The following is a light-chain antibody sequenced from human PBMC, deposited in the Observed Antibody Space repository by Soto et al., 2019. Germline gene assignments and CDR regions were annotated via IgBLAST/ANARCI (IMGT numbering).Light chain of an antibody. J-gene: IGKJ3*01. CDR2: GAS. V-gene: IGKV3-20*01. CDR3: QQYGRSPLT. CDR1: QSVSSNN. Sequence: EIVLTQSPGTLSLSPGERATLSCRASQSVSSNNLAWYQQRPGQAPRVVIYGASTRATGIPERFSGSGSGTDFTLTISRLEPEDFAVYYCQQYGRSPLTFGPGTKVDIK.